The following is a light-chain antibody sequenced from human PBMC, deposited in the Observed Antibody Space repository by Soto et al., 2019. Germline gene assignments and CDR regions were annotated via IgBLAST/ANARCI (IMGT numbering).Light chain of an antibody. CDR3: QDYNSWT. Sequence: DIQMTQSPSTLSASVGDRVTITCRASQSISTWLSWYQQKPGKAPKVLIYKASNLQSGVSSRFRGSGSGTEFTLTISSLQPDDFATYYCQDYNSWTFGQGTKVEI. J-gene: IGKJ1*01. CDR2: KAS. V-gene: IGKV1-5*03. CDR1: QSISTW.